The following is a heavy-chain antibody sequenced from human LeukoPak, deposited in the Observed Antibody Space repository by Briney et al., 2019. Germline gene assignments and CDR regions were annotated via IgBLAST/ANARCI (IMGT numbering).Heavy chain of an antibody. V-gene: IGHV4-30-4*08. CDR3: ARAKYDFWSGYSGSDP. J-gene: IGHJ5*02. Sequence: PSQTLSLTCTVSGGSISSGDYYWCWIRQPPGKGLEWIGYIYYSGSTYYNPSLKSRVTISVDTSKNQFSLKLSSVTAADTAVYYCARAKYDFWSGYSGSDPWGQGTLVTVSS. CDR2: IYYSGST. CDR1: GGSISSGDYY. D-gene: IGHD3-3*01.